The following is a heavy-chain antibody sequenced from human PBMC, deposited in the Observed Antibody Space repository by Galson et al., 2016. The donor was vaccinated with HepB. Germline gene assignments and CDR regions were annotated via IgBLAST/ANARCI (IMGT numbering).Heavy chain of an antibody. V-gene: IGHV3-23*01. CDR3: AKGYYCSTGSCYPGAPGGWLDP. J-gene: IGHJ5*02. CDR1: GFTFGSYA. Sequence: SLRLSCAASGFTFGSYAMSWVRQAPGKGLEWVSAFSGGGGSTYYADSVKGRSTISRDNSKNTLYLQMNSLRAEDTAVYYCAKGYYCSTGSCYPGAPGGWLDPWGQGTLVTVSS. CDR2: FSGGGGST. D-gene: IGHD2-15*01.